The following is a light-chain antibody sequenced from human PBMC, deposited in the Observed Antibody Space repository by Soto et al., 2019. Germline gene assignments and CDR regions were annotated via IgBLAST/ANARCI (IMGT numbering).Light chain of an antibody. Sequence: DIQVTQSPPTLSASVGSRFNITCRASQTISTWMAWYQQKPGKAPKLLIYKVSTLENGVPSRFSGSGFGTEFTLTISSLQPDDFATYYCQQYNSYFGGGTKVDIK. CDR2: KVS. J-gene: IGKJ4*01. V-gene: IGKV1-5*03. CDR3: QQYNSY. CDR1: QTISTW.